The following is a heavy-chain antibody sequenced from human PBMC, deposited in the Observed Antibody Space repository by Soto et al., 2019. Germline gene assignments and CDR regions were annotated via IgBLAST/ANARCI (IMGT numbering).Heavy chain of an antibody. J-gene: IGHJ4*02. D-gene: IGHD6-13*01. CDR2: INSGSDTI. V-gene: IGHV3-48*03. CDR3: ARDRAAGGY. CDR1: GFSFSTFE. Sequence: EVHLVESGGALVQPGGSLRLSCAASGFSFSTFEMNWVRQAPGKGLEWVAYINSGSDTIHYADSVSGRFTVSRDNAKNSLFLQMNSLRVKDTALYYSARDRAAGGYWGQGTLVTVSS.